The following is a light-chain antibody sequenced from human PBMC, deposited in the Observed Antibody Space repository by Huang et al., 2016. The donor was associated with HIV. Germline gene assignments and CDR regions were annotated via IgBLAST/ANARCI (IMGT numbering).Light chain of an antibody. Sequence: IQMTQSPSSLSASVGDRVTITCRARQDIGDSFAWYQQKPGKAPNLLLYSASRLISGVPSRVSGSGSGTDHNLTISSLQPGDFATYYCQQYYRPPYTFGQGTNLEIK. V-gene: IGKV1-NL1*01. CDR3: QQYYRPPYT. J-gene: IGKJ2*01. CDR2: SAS. CDR1: QDIGDS.